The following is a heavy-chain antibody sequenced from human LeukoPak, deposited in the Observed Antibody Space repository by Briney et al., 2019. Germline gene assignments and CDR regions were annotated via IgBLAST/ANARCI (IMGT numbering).Heavy chain of an antibody. V-gene: IGHV4-59*01. CDR3: AGGGSGSYYFDY. Sequence: SETLSLTCTVSGGSISSYYWSWIRQPPGKGLEWIGYIYYSGSTNYNPSLKSRVTISVDTSKNQFSLKLSSVTAADTAVYYCAGGGSGSYYFDYWGQGTLVTVSS. CDR2: IYYSGST. D-gene: IGHD3-10*01. J-gene: IGHJ4*02. CDR1: GGSISSYY.